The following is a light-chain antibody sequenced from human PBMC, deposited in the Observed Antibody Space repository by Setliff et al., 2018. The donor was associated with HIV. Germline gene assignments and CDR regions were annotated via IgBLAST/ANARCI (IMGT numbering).Light chain of an antibody. J-gene: IGLJ1*01. Sequence: QSALSQPASVSGSPGQSITISCTGTPSDVGGFTLVSWYQKYPDRVPKLIIYYVTKRPSRVSDRFSGSKSANTASLTISGLQPEDEADYYCFSYTGSDTFVFGTGTKVTVL. V-gene: IGLV2-23*02. CDR1: PSDVGGFTL. CDR2: YVT. CDR3: FSYTGSDTFV.